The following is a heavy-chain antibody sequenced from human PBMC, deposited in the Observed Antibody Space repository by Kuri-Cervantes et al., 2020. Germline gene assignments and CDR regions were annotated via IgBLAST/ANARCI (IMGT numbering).Heavy chain of an antibody. D-gene: IGHD2-15*01. CDR1: GFSLSTSGVG. V-gene: IGHV2-5*02. J-gene: IGHJ5*02. CDR3: ALIVISSNWFDP. Sequence: SGPTLVKPTQTLTLTCAFSGFSLSTSGVGVGWIRQPPGKALEWLALIHWDDDKRYNPSLKSRLTITKDTSKNQVVFTMTNMDPVDTATYYCALIVISSNWFDPWGQGTLVTVSS. CDR2: IHWDDDK.